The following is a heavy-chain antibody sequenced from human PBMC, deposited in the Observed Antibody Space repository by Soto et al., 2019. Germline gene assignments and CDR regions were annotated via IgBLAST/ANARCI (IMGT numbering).Heavy chain of an antibody. CDR2: IIPIFGTA. J-gene: IGHJ6*02. CDR3: ARGYYCSGGSCYPVYYGMDV. V-gene: IGHV1-69*13. D-gene: IGHD2-15*01. Sequence: ASVKVSCKASGGTFSSYAISWVRQAPGQGLEWMGGIIPIFGTANYAQKFQGRVTITADESTSTAYMELSSLRSEDTAVYYCARGYYCSGGSCYPVYYGMDVWGQGTTVTAP. CDR1: GGTFSSYA.